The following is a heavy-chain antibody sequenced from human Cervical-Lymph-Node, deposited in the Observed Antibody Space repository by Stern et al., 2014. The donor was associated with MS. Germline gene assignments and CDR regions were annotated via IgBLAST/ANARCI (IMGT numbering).Heavy chain of an antibody. V-gene: IGHV3-23*04. J-gene: IGHJ4*02. CDR2: ISGSGGNT. Sequence: EMQLVESGGGLVQPGGSLRLACAASGFTFNTHAMTWVRQAPGQGLEWVATISGSGGNTHYVDSVKGRLTISRENSKNMVYLEMDSLTVDDTAIYYCAKDLRYYDSSGYVFDSWGQGTLVTVSS. CDR1: GFTFNTHA. D-gene: IGHD3-22*01. CDR3: AKDLRYYDSSGYVFDS.